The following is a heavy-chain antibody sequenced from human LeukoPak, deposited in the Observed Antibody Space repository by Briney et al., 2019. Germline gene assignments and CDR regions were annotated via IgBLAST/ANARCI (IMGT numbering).Heavy chain of an antibody. CDR2: TIRIFGTA. CDR3: ARVHRGYCSSTSCYRKDNWFDP. V-gene: IGHV1-69*13. CDR1: GGTFSSYA. Sequence: ASVKVSCKAAGGTFSSYAISWVRQAPGQGLEWMGGTIRIFGTANYAQKFQGRVTITADESTSTAYMELSSLRSEDTAVYYCARVHRGYCSSTSCYRKDNWFDPWGQGTLVTVSS. J-gene: IGHJ5*02. D-gene: IGHD2-2*02.